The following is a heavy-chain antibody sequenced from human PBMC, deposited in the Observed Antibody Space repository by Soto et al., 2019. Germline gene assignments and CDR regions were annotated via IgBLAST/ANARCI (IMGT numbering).Heavy chain of an antibody. CDR2: INHSGST. D-gene: IGHD3-3*01. CDR3: ARGIPYDFWSGYYRGRDYYYYYMDV. J-gene: IGHJ6*03. Sequence: QVQLQQWGAGLLKPSETLSLTCAVYGGSFSGYYWSWIRQPPGKGLEWIGEINHSGSTNYKPSIKSRVTISVDTSKKQFSLKLSSVTAADTAVYYCARGIPYDFWSGYYRGRDYYYYYMDVWGKGTTVTVSS. CDR1: GGSFSGYY. V-gene: IGHV4-34*01.